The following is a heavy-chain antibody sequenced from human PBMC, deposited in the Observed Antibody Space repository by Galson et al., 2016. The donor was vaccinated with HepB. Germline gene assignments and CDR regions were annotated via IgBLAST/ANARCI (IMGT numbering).Heavy chain of an antibody. CDR2: ITGSGATT. Sequence: SLRLSCAASGFSFSTSGMSWVRQTPGRGLEWVSGITGSGATTHYADSVKGRFTISRDNAKSTVYLQMNSLGAEDTAVYYCAKGGDTRDWGQGTLVTVSS. V-gene: IGHV3-23*01. D-gene: IGHD1-26*01. CDR3: AKGGDTRD. J-gene: IGHJ4*02. CDR1: GFSFSTSG.